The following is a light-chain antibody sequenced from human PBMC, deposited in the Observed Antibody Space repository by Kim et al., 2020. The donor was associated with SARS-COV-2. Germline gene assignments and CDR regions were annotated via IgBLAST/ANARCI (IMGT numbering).Light chain of an antibody. CDR2: AAS. CDR3: QHYNIWPMYT. CDR1: QSVSSN. Sequence: VSPGASATLSCRASQSVSSNLAWYQVKPGQPPRLVIYAASTRATGIPARFSGSGSGTEFTLTITSLQSEDFAVYYCQHYNIWPMYTFGQGTKLEI. J-gene: IGKJ2*01. V-gene: IGKV3-15*01.